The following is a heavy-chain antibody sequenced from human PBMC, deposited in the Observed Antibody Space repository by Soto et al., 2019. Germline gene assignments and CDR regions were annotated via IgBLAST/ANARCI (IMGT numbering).Heavy chain of an antibody. Sequence: PSETLSLTCTVSGGSISSYYWCWIRQPPGKGLEWIGYIYYSGSTYYTPSLKSRVTISVDTSKIQISLQLSSVTAADKAVYYCAIAPVSLYSSSWYYFDYRGQGTLVTVSS. J-gene: IGHJ4*02. CDR3: AIAPVSLYSSSWYYFDY. CDR2: IYYSGST. CDR1: GGSISSYY. V-gene: IGHV4-59*01. D-gene: IGHD6-13*01.